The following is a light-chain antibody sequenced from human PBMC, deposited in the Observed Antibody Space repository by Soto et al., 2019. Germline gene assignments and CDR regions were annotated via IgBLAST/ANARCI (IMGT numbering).Light chain of an antibody. CDR2: GAS. V-gene: IGKV3-15*01. CDR1: QSVGNN. Sequence: EIVMTQSPATLSVSPGERATLSCRASQSVGNNLAWYLQKPGQAPRLLIHGASTRAAGIPARFSGSGSGTAFSLTISSLQSEDCAVYFCQHQSNWPRTFGQGTKVEIK. CDR3: QHQSNWPRT. J-gene: IGKJ1*01.